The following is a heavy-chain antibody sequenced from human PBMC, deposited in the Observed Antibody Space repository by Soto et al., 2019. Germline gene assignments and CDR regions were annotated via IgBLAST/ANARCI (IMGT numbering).Heavy chain of an antibody. Sequence: SLSLSCAASGFTFDDYAMHWVRQAPGKGLEWVSGISWNSGSIGYADSVKGRFTISRDNAKNSLYLQMNSLRAEDTALYYCAKGGEEGFGELFRAFDIWGQGTMVT. CDR3: AKGGEEGFGELFRAFDI. J-gene: IGHJ3*02. CDR1: GFTFDDYA. V-gene: IGHV3-9*01. D-gene: IGHD3-10*01. CDR2: ISWNSGSI.